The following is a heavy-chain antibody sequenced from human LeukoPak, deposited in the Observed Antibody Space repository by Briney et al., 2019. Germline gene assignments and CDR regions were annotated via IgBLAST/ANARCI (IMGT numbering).Heavy chain of an antibody. D-gene: IGHD2-2*01. Sequence: GASVKDSCKASGYTFTGYYMHWVRQAPGQGLEWMGRINPNSGGTNYAQKFQGRVTMTRDTSISTAYMELSRLRSDDTAVYYCARGCSSTSCYHFRWFDPWGQGTLVTVSS. J-gene: IGHJ5*02. CDR2: INPNSGGT. CDR3: ARGCSSTSCYHFRWFDP. V-gene: IGHV1-2*06. CDR1: GYTFTGYY.